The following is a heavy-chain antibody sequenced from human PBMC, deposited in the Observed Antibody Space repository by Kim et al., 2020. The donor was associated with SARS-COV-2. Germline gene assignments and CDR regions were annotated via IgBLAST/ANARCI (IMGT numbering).Heavy chain of an antibody. J-gene: IGHJ4*02. V-gene: IGHV4-4*02. Sequence: SETLSLTCAVSGGSISSSNWWSWVRQPPGKGLEWIGEIYHSGSTNYNPSLKSRVTISVDKSKNQFSLKLSSVTAADTAVYYCARWVHCYGSGSYWDYWGQGTLVTVSS. CDR2: IYHSGST. CDR3: ARWVHCYGSGSYWDY. CDR1: GGSISSSNW. D-gene: IGHD3-10*01.